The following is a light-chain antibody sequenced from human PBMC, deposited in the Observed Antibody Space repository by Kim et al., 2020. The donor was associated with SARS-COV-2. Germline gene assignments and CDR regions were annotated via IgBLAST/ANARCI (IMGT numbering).Light chain of an antibody. CDR2: DVS. J-gene: IGLJ3*02. CDR1: SSDVGGYNY. Sequence: QSALTQPASVSGSPGQSITISCTGTSSDVGGYNYVSWYQQHPGKAPKLTIYDVSNRPSGVSNRFSGSKSGNTASLTISGLQAEDEADYYCSSYTSSSTLGFGGGTQLTVL. CDR3: SSYTSSSTLG. V-gene: IGLV2-14*03.